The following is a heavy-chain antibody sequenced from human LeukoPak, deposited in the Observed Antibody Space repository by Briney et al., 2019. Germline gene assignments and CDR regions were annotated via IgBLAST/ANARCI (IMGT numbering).Heavy chain of an antibody. Sequence: PSETLSLTCTVSGGSISSYYWSWIRQPPGKGLEWIGYIYYSGSTNYNPSLKSRVTISVDTSKNQFSLKLSSVTAADTAVYYCAGHRWYSGYGRTYYFDYWGQGTLVTVSS. CDR2: IYYSGST. V-gene: IGHV4-59*08. J-gene: IGHJ4*02. CDR3: AGHRWYSGYGRTYYFDY. CDR1: GGSISSYY. D-gene: IGHD5-12*01.